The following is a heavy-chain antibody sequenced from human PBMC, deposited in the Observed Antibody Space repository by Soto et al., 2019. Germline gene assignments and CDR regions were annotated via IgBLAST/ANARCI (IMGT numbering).Heavy chain of an antibody. D-gene: IGHD1-1*01. J-gene: IGHJ6*02. CDR2: ISYDGSNK. CDR1: GFTFSSYA. CDR3: ARELYNWNDGYYYGMDV. Sequence: QVQLVESGGGVVQPGRSLRLSCAASGFTFSSYAMHWVRQAPGKGLEWVAVISYDGSNKYYADSVKGRFTISRDNSKNMLYLQLNSQGAEDTAVYYCARELYNWNDGYYYGMDVWGQGTTVTVS. V-gene: IGHV3-30-3*01.